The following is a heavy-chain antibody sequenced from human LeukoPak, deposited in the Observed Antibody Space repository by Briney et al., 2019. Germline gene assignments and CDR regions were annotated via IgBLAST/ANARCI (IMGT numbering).Heavy chain of an antibody. CDR2: ISSSSSYI. CDR3: ARTTMVRGVIGHYYYMDV. CDR1: GFTFSSYS. D-gene: IGHD3-10*01. Sequence: GGSLRLSCAASGFTFSSYSMNWVRQAPGKGLEWVSSISSSSSYIYYADSVKGRFTTSRDNAKNSLYLQMNSLRAEDTAVYYCARTTMVRGVIGHYYYMDVWGKGTTVTVSS. V-gene: IGHV3-21*01. J-gene: IGHJ6*03.